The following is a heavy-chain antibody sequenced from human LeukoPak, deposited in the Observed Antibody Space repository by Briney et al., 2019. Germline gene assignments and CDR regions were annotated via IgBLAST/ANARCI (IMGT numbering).Heavy chain of an antibody. CDR2: VHHSGRT. Sequence: SETLSLTCAVYGRSFTNYHWSWIRPPPGKGLEWIGEVHHSGRTNYHPSLGSRVSLPVNTSNKQPALKLAAVTAADTGIYYCARAGAIFGVVVIRSYFDDWGQGIRVTVSS. CDR1: GRSFTNYH. D-gene: IGHD3-3*01. CDR3: ARAGAIFGVVVIRSYFDD. J-gene: IGHJ4*02. V-gene: IGHV4-34*01.